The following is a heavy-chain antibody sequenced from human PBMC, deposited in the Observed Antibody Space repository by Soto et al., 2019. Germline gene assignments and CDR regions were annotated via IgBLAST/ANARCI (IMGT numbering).Heavy chain of an antibody. CDR1: GFTFSNAW. J-gene: IGHJ4*02. Sequence: PGGSLRLSCAASGFTFSNAWMNWVRQAPGKGLEWVGRIKSKDDGGTTDYAAPVKGRFSISRDDSKNTLYLQMNSLETEDTAVYYCTTDNSLDCWGQGTLVTVSS. CDR3: TTDNSLDC. CDR2: IKSKDDGGTT. D-gene: IGHD2-21*01. V-gene: IGHV3-15*07.